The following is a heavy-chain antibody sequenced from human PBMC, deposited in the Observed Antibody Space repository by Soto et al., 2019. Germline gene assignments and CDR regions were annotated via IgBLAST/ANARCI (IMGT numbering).Heavy chain of an antibody. CDR1: GFTLSTYR. CDR3: VRDRRASSSSATGWFDP. J-gene: IGHJ5*02. Sequence: EVQLVESGGGLVKPGGSLRLSCAASGFTLSTYRMNWVRQSPGKGREWVSCITGRSDYIYYADSVKGRFTISRDNAKNSLYLQMNNLRAEDTAVYYCVRDRRASSSSATGWFDPWGQGTLVTVSS. V-gene: IGHV3-21*01. CDR2: ITGRSDYI. D-gene: IGHD6-6*01.